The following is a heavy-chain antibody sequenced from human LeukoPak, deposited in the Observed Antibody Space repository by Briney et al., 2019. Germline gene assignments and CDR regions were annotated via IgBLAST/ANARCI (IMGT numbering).Heavy chain of an antibody. V-gene: IGHV4-59*01. CDR2: IYYSGST. CDR3: ARTLSRWDPFDY. CDR1: GGSISSYY. D-gene: IGHD1-26*01. Sequence: SETLSLTCTVSGGSISSYYWSWIRQPPGKGLEWIGYIYYSGSTNYNPSLKSRVTISVDTSKNQFSLKLSSVTAADTAVYYCARTLSRWDPFDYWGQGTLVTVSS. J-gene: IGHJ4*02.